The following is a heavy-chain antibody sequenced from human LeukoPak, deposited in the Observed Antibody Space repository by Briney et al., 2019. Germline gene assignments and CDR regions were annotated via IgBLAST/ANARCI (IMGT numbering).Heavy chain of an antibody. J-gene: IGHJ4*02. CDR1: GFTFSDYD. Sequence: GGSLRLSCAASGFTFSDYDMSWIRQAPGKGLEWVSYITTSSSYTKYADSVKGRFTISRDNAKNSLYLQMNSLRAEDTAVCYCARDSGIHYFDYWGQGTLVTVSS. CDR2: ITTSSSYT. D-gene: IGHD1-14*01. V-gene: IGHV3-11*05. CDR3: ARDSGIHYFDY.